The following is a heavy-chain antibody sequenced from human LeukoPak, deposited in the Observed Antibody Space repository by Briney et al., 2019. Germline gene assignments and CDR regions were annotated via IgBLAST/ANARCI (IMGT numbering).Heavy chain of an antibody. Sequence: SETLSLTCAVYGGSFSGYHWSWIRQPPGKGLEWIGEINHSGSTNYNPSLKSRVTISVDTSKNQFSLKLSSVTAADTAVYYCARDRPIRYCSSTSCSGEYYYGMDVWGQGTTVTVSS. CDR2: INHSGST. D-gene: IGHD2-2*01. J-gene: IGHJ6*02. CDR3: ARDRPIRYCSSTSCSGEYYYGMDV. CDR1: GGSFSGYH. V-gene: IGHV4-34*01.